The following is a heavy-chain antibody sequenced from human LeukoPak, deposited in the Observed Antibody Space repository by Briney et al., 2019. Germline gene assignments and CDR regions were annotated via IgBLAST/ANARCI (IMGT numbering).Heavy chain of an antibody. CDR2: INPNSGGT. D-gene: IGHD6-13*01. CDR1: GYTSDFMK. Sequence: GAAVKVSCKTSGYTSDFMKYGVAWVRQAPGQGLEWMGWINPNSGGTNYAQKFQGRVTMTRDTSISTAYMELSSLRSEDTAVYYCARESENGYSSSWHVPDYYYMDVWGKGTTVTVSS. V-gene: IGHV1-2*02. CDR3: ARESENGYSSSWHVPDYYYMDV. J-gene: IGHJ6*03.